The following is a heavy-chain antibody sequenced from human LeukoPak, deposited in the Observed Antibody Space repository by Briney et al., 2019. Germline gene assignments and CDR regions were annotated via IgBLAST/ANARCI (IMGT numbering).Heavy chain of an antibody. D-gene: IGHD4-23*01. Sequence: PSETLSLTCTVSGGSIRSYYWSWIRQPPGKGLDWIGYIYYSGSTHYNPSLKSRVTISVDTSKNQFSLKLSSVTAADTAVYYCARYGGNFDYWGQGTLVTVSS. CDR2: IYYSGST. J-gene: IGHJ4*02. CDR3: ARYGGNFDY. CDR1: GGSIRSYY. V-gene: IGHV4-59*01.